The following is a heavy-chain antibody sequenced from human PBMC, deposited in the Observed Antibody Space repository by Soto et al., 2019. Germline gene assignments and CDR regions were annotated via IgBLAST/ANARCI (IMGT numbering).Heavy chain of an antibody. D-gene: IGHD5-12*01. CDR1: GFTFSSYA. J-gene: IGHJ5*02. CDR2: ISYDELDK. V-gene: IGHV3-30*18. Sequence: GGSLRLSCVASGFTFSSYAMHWVRQAPGKGLEWVAAISYDELDKYYVDSVKGRFTISRDNSKNTLFLQVNSLRVEDTAMYYCAKGPSPGLRTIRDNWLDPWGQGTLVTV. CDR3: AKGPSPGLRTIRDNWLDP.